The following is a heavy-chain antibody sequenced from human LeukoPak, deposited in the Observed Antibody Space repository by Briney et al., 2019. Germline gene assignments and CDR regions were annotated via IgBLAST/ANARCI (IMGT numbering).Heavy chain of an antibody. V-gene: IGHV1-8*01. CDR2: MNPNSGNT. CDR1: GYTFTSYD. D-gene: IGHD2-15*01. J-gene: IGHJ4*02. CDR3: ASGEGIYCSGGSCYGDFDY. Sequence: GASVKVSCKASGYTFTSYDINWVRQATGQGLEWMGWMNPNSGNTGYAQKLQGRVTMTTDTSTSTAYMELRSLRSDDTAVYYCASGEGIYCSGGSCYGDFDYWGQGTLVTVSS.